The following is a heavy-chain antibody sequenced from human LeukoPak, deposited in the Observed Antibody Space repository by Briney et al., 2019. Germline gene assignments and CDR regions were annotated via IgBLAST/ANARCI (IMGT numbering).Heavy chain of an antibody. V-gene: IGHV3-11*01. CDR1: GFTFSDYY. CDR3: ARIHILPQDAFDI. Sequence: GGSLRLSCAASGFTFSDYYMSWIRQAPGKGLEWVSYISSSGSTIYYADSVKGRFTISRDNAKNSLYLQMNSLRAEDTAVYYCARIHILPQDAFDIWGQGTMVTVSS. D-gene: IGHD3-10*01. J-gene: IGHJ3*02. CDR2: ISSSGSTI.